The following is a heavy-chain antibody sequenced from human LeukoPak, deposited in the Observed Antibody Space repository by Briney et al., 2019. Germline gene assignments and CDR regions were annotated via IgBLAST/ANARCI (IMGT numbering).Heavy chain of an antibody. Sequence: ASVKVSCKASGYTFTSYGISWVRQAPGQGLEWMGWISAYNGNTNYAQKLQGRVTMTTDTSTTTAYMELRSLRSDDTAVYYCARQGLVVSAYYFDYWGQGTLVTVSS. CDR3: ARQGLVVSAYYFDY. D-gene: IGHD6-19*01. V-gene: IGHV1-18*01. J-gene: IGHJ4*02. CDR1: GYTFTSYG. CDR2: ISAYNGNT.